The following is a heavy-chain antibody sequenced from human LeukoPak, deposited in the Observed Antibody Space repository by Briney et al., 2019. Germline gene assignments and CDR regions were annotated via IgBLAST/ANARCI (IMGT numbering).Heavy chain of an antibody. Sequence: SETLSLTCTVSGGSISSYYWSWIRQPPGKGLEWIGYIYYSGSTNYNPSLKSRVTISVDTPKNQFSLKLSSVTAADTAVYYCAIREYNGMDVWGQGTTVTVSS. CDR1: GGSISSYY. CDR3: AIREYNGMDV. J-gene: IGHJ6*02. V-gene: IGHV4-59*01. CDR2: IYYSGST.